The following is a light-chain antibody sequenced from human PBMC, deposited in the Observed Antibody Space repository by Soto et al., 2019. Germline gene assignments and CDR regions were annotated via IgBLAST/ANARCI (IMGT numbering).Light chain of an antibody. J-gene: IGKJ1*01. Sequence: EIVMTQSPATLSVSPGERATLSCRASQSVNSNLAWYQQKPGQAPRLLVYGASTRATGIPARFSGSGSGTDFTLTISRLEPEDFAVYHCQQYGSSPTTFGQGTKVDIK. CDR1: QSVNSN. V-gene: IGKV3-15*01. CDR2: GAS. CDR3: QQYGSSPTT.